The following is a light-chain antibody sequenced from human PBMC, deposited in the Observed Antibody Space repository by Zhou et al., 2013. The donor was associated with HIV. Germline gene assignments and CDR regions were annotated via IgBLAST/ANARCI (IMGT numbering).Light chain of an antibody. Sequence: QSALTQPASVSGSPGQSITISCTGASSDISGSNYVSWYQQHPGKAPKLMIYDVNKRPSGISNRFSGSKSGNTASLTISGLQPEDEADYYCSNVFVFGTGTKVTV. CDR2: DVN. CDR1: SSDISGSNY. J-gene: IGLJ1*01. V-gene: IGLV2-14*03. CDR3: SNVFV.